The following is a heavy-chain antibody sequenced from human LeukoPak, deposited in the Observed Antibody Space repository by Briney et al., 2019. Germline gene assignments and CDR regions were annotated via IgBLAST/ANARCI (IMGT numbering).Heavy chain of an antibody. CDR3: ALDPPYSGHCFDY. D-gene: IGHD1-26*01. CDR2: ISSTGTNI. CDR1: GFTFSSYE. V-gene: IGHV3-48*03. J-gene: IGHJ4*02. Sequence: QPGGSLRLSCAASGFTFSSYEMNWVRQAPGKGLEWLSYISSTGTNIYYADSVKGRFTISRDNAKNSLYLQLNSLGAQDRALYFCALDPPYSGHCFDYWGQGTLVTVAS.